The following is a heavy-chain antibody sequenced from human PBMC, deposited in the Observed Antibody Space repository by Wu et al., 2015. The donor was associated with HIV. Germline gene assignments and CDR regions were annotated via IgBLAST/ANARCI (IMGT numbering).Heavy chain of an antibody. J-gene: IGHJ5*02. V-gene: IGHV1-2*02. CDR2: INANSGRT. D-gene: IGHD3-9*01. CDR3: ARGDRFYAILTGYSKNWFDP. Sequence: QVQLVQSGAEMKKPGASVKVSCTASGYTFTDYNVHWVRQVPGQGLQWMGNINANSGRTNYAVKFQGRVAMTRDTSVNTVYLELETLTSDDTALYFCARGDRFYAILTGYSKNWFDPWGQGTLVSVSS. CDR1: GYTFTDYN.